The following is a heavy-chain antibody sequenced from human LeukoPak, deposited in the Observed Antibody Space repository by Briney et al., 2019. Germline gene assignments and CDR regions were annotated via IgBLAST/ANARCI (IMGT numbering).Heavy chain of an antibody. Sequence: GGSLRLSCAASGXTLNSYWMSWVRQAPGKGLEWVANIKQDGSDKYYVDSVKGRFTISRDNAKNSLYLQMNSLRAEDTAVYYCARLYYADSGTYNRPFDYWGQGTLVTVSS. V-gene: IGHV3-7*04. CDR3: ARLYYADSGTYNRPFDY. CDR1: GXTLNSYW. J-gene: IGHJ4*02. D-gene: IGHD3-10*01. CDR2: IKQDGSDK.